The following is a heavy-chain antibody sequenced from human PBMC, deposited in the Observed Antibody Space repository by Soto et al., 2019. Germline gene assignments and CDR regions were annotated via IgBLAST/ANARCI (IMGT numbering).Heavy chain of an antibody. J-gene: IGHJ3*02. Sequence: GASVKLSCKASGVTFTGYYMRWVRQAPGQGLEWMGRIIPISGIANYAQKFQGRVTITTDKSTSTAYMELSSLRSEDTAVYYCAREGRYSYGYNAFDIWGQGTMVTVS. CDR1: GVTFTGYY. CDR3: AREGRYSYGYNAFDI. V-gene: IGHV1-69*04. D-gene: IGHD5-18*01. CDR2: IIPISGIA.